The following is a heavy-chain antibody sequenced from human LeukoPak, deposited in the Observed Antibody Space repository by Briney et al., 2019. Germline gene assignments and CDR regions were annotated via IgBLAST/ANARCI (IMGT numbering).Heavy chain of an antibody. Sequence: SVKVSCKASGYTFTSYDIRWVRQAPGQGLEWMGGIIPIFGTANYAQKFQGRVTITTDESMSTAYMELSSLRSEDTAVYYCARVHRSALTTVITPWYYYMDVWGKGTTVTVPS. D-gene: IGHD4-17*01. CDR3: ARVHRSALTTVITPWYYYMDV. V-gene: IGHV1-69*05. CDR1: GYTFTSYD. J-gene: IGHJ6*03. CDR2: IIPIFGTA.